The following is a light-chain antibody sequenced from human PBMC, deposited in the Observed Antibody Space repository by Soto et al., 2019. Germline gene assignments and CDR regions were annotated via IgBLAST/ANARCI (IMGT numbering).Light chain of an antibody. V-gene: IGKV3-15*01. CDR2: GAS. CDR3: QQYNIWSSIT. Sequence: EIVMTQSPATLSVSPGERATLSCRASQSISSKVGWYQQKPGQAPRLLIYGASTRATGVPPRFSGSASGTEFTLTISSLPSEDFAVYYCQQYNIWSSITFGQGTRLEIK. J-gene: IGKJ5*01. CDR1: QSISSK.